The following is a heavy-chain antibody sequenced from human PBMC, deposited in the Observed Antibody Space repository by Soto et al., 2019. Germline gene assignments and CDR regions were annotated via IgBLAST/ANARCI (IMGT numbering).Heavy chain of an antibody. CDR2: ISLSGDTI. CDR3: ARSKYGDYASAFDI. CDR1: GFTFRSYD. Sequence: EVQLVESGGALVQPGGSLRLSCAASGFTFRSYDMNWVRQTPGKGLEWLSYISLSGDTIYYADSVKGRFTISRDNAKDSLYLQVNSLRAEDTALYYCARSKYGDYASAFDIWGQGTMVTVSS. V-gene: IGHV3-48*03. J-gene: IGHJ3*02. D-gene: IGHD4-17*01.